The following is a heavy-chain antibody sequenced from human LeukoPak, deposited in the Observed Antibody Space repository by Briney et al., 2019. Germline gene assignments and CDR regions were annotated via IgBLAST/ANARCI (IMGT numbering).Heavy chain of an antibody. J-gene: IGHJ4*02. CDR2: IYYSGST. D-gene: IGHD6-13*01. CDR1: GGSISSSIYY. V-gene: IGHV4-39*01. CDR3: ARHSAAGRPSFDH. Sequence: TSETLSLTCTVSGGSISSSIYYWGWVRQPPGKGLEWIGSIYYSGSTYYNSSLKSRVTISADTSKNQFSLKLSSVTAADTAVYYCARHSAAGRPSFDHWGQGILVTVSS.